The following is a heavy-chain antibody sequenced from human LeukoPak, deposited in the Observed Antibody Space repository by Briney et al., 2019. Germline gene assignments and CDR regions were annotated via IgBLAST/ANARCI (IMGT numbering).Heavy chain of an antibody. Sequence: PGGSLRLSCAASGFTSSNYGIHWVRQAPGKGLEWVAVISYDATNEYYTDSVKGRFTISRDNSKNTLYLQMNSLRAEDTAVYYCAKDLIYSSASWGQGTLVTVSS. CDR2: ISYDATNE. V-gene: IGHV3-30*18. CDR3: AKDLIYSSAS. D-gene: IGHD6-19*01. CDR1: GFTSSNYG. J-gene: IGHJ4*02.